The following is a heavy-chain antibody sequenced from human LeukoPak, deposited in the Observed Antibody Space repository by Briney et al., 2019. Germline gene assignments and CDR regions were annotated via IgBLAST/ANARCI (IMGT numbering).Heavy chain of an antibody. Sequence: GGSLTLSCAASGFTFSSYSMKWVRQAPGKGLEWVSSISSSSSYIYYADSVKGRFTISRDNAKNSLYLQMNSLRAANSALYYCASVDYYGSGNYYNDVDYWGQGTLVTVSS. CDR2: ISSSSSYI. V-gene: IGHV3-21*01. J-gene: IGHJ4*02. D-gene: IGHD3-10*01. CDR3: ASVDYYGSGNYYNDVDY. CDR1: GFTFSSYS.